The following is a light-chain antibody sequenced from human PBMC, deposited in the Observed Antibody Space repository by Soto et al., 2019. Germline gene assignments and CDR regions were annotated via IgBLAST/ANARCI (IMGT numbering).Light chain of an antibody. Sequence: DIQLTQSPSFVSASVGDRVTITCRASQDIGNFLAWYQQKPGKAPKLLIYSASTLRSGVSSRFSGSGSAAEFSLTISSLQPVDFAAYFCQQLNNYPLTFGGGTKVEI. J-gene: IGKJ4*01. CDR2: SAS. CDR1: QDIGNF. CDR3: QQLNNYPLT. V-gene: IGKV1-9*01.